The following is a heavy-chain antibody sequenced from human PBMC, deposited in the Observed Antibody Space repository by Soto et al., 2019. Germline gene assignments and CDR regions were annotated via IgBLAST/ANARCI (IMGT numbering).Heavy chain of an antibody. J-gene: IGHJ6*03. CDR1: GFTFSSYW. D-gene: IGHD2-2*01. CDR2: INSDGSST. CDR3: ARVRRYWSSTSCPEGDYYYYMDV. V-gene: IGHV3-74*01. Sequence: PGGSLRLSCAASGFTFSSYWMHWVRQAPGKGLVWVSRINSDGSSTSYADSVKGRFTISRDNAKNTLYLQMSSLRAEDTAVYYCARVRRYWSSTSCPEGDYYYYMDVWGKGTTVTVSS.